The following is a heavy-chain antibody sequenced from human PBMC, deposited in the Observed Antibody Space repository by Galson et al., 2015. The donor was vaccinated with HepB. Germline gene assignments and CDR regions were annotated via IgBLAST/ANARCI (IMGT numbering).Heavy chain of an antibody. J-gene: IGHJ4*02. CDR1: GYTFTSYG. D-gene: IGHD2-2*01. CDR3: ARDCSSTSCPWGYDY. CDR2: ISAYNGNT. V-gene: IGHV1-18*04. Sequence: SVKVSCKASGYTFTSYGISWVRQAPGQGLEWMGWISAYNGNTNYAQKLQGRVTMTTDTSTSTAYMELRSLRSDDTAVYYCARDCSSTSCPWGYDYWGQGTLVTVSS.